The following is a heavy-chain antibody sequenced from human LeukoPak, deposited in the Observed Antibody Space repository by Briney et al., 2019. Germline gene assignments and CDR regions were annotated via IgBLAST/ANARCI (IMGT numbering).Heavy chain of an antibody. Sequence: GGSLRLSCAASGFAFDNYWMTWVRQVAGKGLEWVANMNQDGSEQYYVDSVKGRFTISRDNGKKSLYLQMNSLRAEDTAVYYCSRGQGCAYWGQGTLVTVSS. D-gene: IGHD2-8*01. V-gene: IGHV3-7*04. CDR3: SRGQGCAY. CDR2: MNQDGSEQ. J-gene: IGHJ4*02. CDR1: GFAFDNYW.